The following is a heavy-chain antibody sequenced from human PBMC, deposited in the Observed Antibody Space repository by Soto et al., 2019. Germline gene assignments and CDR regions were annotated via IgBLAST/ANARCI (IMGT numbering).Heavy chain of an antibody. J-gene: IGHJ6*02. D-gene: IGHD6-13*01. CDR1: GYTFTGYY. CDR2: INPNSDGT. V-gene: IGHV1-2*04. CDR3: ARARVLPYSSSWYKSYYYYGMDV. Sequence: ASVKVSCKASGYTFTGYYMHWVRQAPGQGLEWMGWINPNSDGTNYAQKFQGWVTMTRDTSISTAYMELSRLRSDDTAVYYCARARVLPYSSSWYKSYYYYGMDVWGQGTTVTVSS.